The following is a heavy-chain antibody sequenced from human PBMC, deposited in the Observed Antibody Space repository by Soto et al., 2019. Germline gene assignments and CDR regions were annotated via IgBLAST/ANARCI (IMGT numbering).Heavy chain of an antibody. J-gene: IGHJ4*02. CDR1: GFIFSDFG. V-gene: IGHV3-30*03. CDR3: ESQSAGWEHHYFVF. Sequence: QVHLVESGGGVVQPGKSLRLSCAASGFIFSDFGMHWVRQIPGRGLEWVADISDDGTETRYSNPVKGRFTISRDNKKNSLYLQVSSLSVEDTAVYYCESQSAGWEHHYFVFWGQGTVVTVSS. D-gene: IGHD1-26*01. CDR2: ISDDGTET.